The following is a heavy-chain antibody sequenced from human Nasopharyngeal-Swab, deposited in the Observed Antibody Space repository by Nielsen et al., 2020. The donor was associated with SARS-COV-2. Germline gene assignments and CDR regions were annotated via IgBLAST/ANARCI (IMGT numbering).Heavy chain of an antibody. Sequence: GGSLRLSCAASGFTFSSYSMNWVRQAPGKGLEWVSSISSSSSYIYYADSVKGRFTISRDNAKNSLYLQMNSLRAEDTAVYYCASKIADYGGAIDYWGQGTLVTVSS. V-gene: IGHV3-21*01. CDR2: ISSSSSYI. CDR1: GFTFSSYS. J-gene: IGHJ4*02. CDR3: ASKIADYGGAIDY. D-gene: IGHD4-23*01.